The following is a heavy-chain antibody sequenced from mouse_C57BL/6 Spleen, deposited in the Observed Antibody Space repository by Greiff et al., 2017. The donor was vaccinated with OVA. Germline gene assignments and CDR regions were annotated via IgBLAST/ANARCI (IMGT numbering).Heavy chain of an antibody. CDR3: ARDAVYYDYPWFAY. V-gene: IGHV5-4*01. CDR2: ISDGGSYT. J-gene: IGHJ3*01. Sequence: EVMLVESGGGLVKPGGSLKLSCAASGFTFSSYAMSWVRQTPEKRLEWVATISDGGSYTYYPDNVKGRFTISRDNAKNHLYLQMSHMKSEDTAMYYCARDAVYYDYPWFAYWGQGTLVTVSA. D-gene: IGHD2-4*01. CDR1: GFTFSSYA.